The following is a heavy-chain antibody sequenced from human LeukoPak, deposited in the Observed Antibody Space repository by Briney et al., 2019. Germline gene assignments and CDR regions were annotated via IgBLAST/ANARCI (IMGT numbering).Heavy chain of an antibody. CDR3: ARDAHYDFWSGYYSTWPLGY. V-gene: IGHV3-21*01. CDR1: GLTFSSYS. D-gene: IGHD3-3*01. Sequence: GSLRLSCAASGLTFSSYSINWVRQAPGKGLEWVSSIISSISYIYYADSVKGRFTISRDNAKNSLYLQMNSLRAEDTAVYYCARDAHYDFWSGYYSTWPLGYWGQGTLVTVSS. CDR2: IISSISYI. J-gene: IGHJ4*02.